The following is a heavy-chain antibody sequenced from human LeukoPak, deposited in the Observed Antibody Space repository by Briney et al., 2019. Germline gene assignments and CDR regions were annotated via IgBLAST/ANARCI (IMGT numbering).Heavy chain of an antibody. CDR3: AREWDRDDPTFDY. CDR1: GFTFSSYW. Sequence: PGWSLRLSCAASGFTFSSYWMSWVRQAPGKGREWVANIKEDGSEKYYVDSEKGRFIVSRDNAKNSLYLQMNSLRAEDTAAYYCAREWDRDDPTFDYWGQRTLVTVSS. J-gene: IGHJ4*02. D-gene: IGHD1-26*01. V-gene: IGHV3-7*01. CDR2: IKEDGSEK.